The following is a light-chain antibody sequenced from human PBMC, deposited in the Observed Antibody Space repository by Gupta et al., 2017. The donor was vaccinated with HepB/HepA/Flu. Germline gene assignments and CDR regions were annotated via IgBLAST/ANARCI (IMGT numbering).Light chain of an antibody. CDR2: DAS. CDR1: QSVGSY. V-gene: IGKV3-11*01. CDR3: QHRSNWPPT. Sequence: EIVLTQSPATLSLSPGERATLSCRASQSVGSYLAWYQHKPGQVPRLLMYDASLRASGIPARFSGSGSGTEFTLTISSLEPEDFAVYYCQHRSNWPPTFGQGTKVEFK. J-gene: IGKJ1*01.